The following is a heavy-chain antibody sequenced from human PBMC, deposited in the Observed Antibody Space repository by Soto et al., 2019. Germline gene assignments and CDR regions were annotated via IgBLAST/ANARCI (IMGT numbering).Heavy chain of an antibody. CDR2: IYYSGST. D-gene: IGHD3-9*01. CDR3: ARAASDYDILTGYTGTFDY. V-gene: IGHV4-30-4*01. Sequence: SETLSLTCTVSGGSISSGDYYWSWIRQPPGKGLEWIGYIYYSGSTYYNPSLKSRVTISVDTSKNQFSLKLSSVTAADTAVYYCARAASDYDILTGYTGTFDYWGQGTLVTVSS. J-gene: IGHJ4*02. CDR1: GGSISSGDYY.